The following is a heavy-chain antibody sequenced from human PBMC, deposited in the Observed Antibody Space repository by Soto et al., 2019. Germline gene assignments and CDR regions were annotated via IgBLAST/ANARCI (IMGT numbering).Heavy chain of an antibody. D-gene: IGHD6-19*01. J-gene: IGHJ3*01. CDR2: INPNSGDT. V-gene: IGHV1-2*02. CDR3: VRGRAVAGINDEAFDL. CDR1: GYIFSDYY. Sequence: QVQLVQSGAEVKKPGASVKVSCKASGYIFSDYYMHWVRQAPGQGLECMGWINPNSGDTIYAQKFQGRVTVTGDPCISTAYMELSRLTSDDTAVYYCVRGRAVAGINDEAFDLWGQGTMVTVSS.